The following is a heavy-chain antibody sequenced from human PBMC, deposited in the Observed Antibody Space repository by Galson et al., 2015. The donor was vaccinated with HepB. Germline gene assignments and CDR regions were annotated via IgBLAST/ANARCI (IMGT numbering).Heavy chain of an antibody. CDR1: EFTFSNYA. CDR3: ARVKTSDCSGGRCFQRPYFYYYALDV. V-gene: IGHV3-30*04. J-gene: IGHJ6*02. Sequence: SLRLSCAASEFTFSNYAMHWVRQAPGKGLEWVAFIVYDGSNTYYADSVAGRFSISRDNSKNTLYLQLNSLRAEDTAVYYCARVKTSDCSGGRCFQRPYFYYYALDVWGQGTTVTVSS. CDR2: IVYDGSNT. D-gene: IGHD2-15*01.